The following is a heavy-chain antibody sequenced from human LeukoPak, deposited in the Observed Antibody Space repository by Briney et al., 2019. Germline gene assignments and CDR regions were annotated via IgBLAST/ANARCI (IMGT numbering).Heavy chain of an antibody. CDR1: GGSMCSSNW. Sequence: SEPLSLTCAVSGGSMCSSNWWSWVRQPQGKGLEWIGEINHSGSTNYNPSLKSRVTISVDTSKHQFCLKLSSLTAGDTSVYYCARHLYCSGGSCSWYYYYYMGVWGKGTTVTISS. CDR3: ARHLYCSGGSCSWYYYYYMGV. V-gene: IGHV4-4*02. J-gene: IGHJ6*03. CDR2: INHSGST. D-gene: IGHD2-15*01.